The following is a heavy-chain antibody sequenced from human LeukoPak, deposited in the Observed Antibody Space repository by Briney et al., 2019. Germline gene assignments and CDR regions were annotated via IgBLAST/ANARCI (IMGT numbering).Heavy chain of an antibody. Sequence: GGSPRLSCEASGFSFSSFWMSWVRQAPGNGPEWVAHIKENGNEQYYADSVKGRFTISRDNVKQSLGLQMSSLRVEDTAVYYCARGPGDFDGSDFWGQGTMVTVSS. CDR3: ARGPGDFDGSDF. CDR2: IKENGNEQ. D-gene: IGHD1-14*01. J-gene: IGHJ3*01. V-gene: IGHV3-7*01. CDR1: GFSFSSFW.